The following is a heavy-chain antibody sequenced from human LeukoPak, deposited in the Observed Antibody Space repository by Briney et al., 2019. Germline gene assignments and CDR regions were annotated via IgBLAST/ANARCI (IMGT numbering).Heavy chain of an antibody. Sequence: ASVKLSCKVTGYTVTNYGISWVRRALGQGLEWRGGISVNNGNTKYAQKVQGRVTMTTDTSTSTAYMEVRSLRSDDTTVYYCARDLGDDKSGVGYFDYWGQGTLVTVSS. CDR3: ARDLGDDKSGVGYFDY. CDR1: GYTVTNYG. D-gene: IGHD3-22*01. J-gene: IGHJ4*02. V-gene: IGHV1-18*01. CDR2: ISVNNGNT.